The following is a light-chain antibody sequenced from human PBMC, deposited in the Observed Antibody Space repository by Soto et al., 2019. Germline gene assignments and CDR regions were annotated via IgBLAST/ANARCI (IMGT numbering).Light chain of an antibody. CDR3: MQALQTPPYT. Sequence: IVMTQSPLSLPVTPGESASISCRSSQSLLHSNGYSYLDWCLQKPGQSSQLLIFLAYYRASGVHDRFSGSGSGTDFTLKISRVEADDVGLYYCMQALQTPPYTFGQGTKLEI. CDR2: LAY. CDR1: QSLLHSNGYSY. J-gene: IGKJ2*01. V-gene: IGKV2-28*01.